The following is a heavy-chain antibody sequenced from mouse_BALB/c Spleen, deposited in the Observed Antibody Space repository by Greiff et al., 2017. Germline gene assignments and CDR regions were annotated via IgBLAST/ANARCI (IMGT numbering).Heavy chain of an antibody. Sequence: QVQLQQSGAELVKPGASVKLSCKASGYTFTSYWMHWVKQRPGQGLEWIGEIDPSDSYTNYNQKFKGKATLTVDKSSSTAYMQLSSLTSEDSAVYYCARDYGRSYFDYWGQGTTLTVSS. D-gene: IGHD1-1*01. J-gene: IGHJ2*01. CDR2: IDPSDSYT. CDR1: GYTFTSYW. CDR3: ARDYGRSYFDY. V-gene: IGHV1-69*02.